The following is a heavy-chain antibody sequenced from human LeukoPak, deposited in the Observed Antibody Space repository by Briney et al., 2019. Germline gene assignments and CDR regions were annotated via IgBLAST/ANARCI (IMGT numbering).Heavy chain of an antibody. CDR1: GGSISSYY. CDR2: IYYSGST. V-gene: IGHV4-59*01. Sequence: SETLSLTCTVSGGSISSYYWSWIRQPPGKGLEWIGYIYYSGSTNYNPSLKSRVTISVDTSKNQFSLKLSSVTAADTAVYYCARAGDIVATEDAFDIWGQGTMVTVSS. D-gene: IGHD5-12*01. J-gene: IGHJ3*02. CDR3: ARAGDIVATEDAFDI.